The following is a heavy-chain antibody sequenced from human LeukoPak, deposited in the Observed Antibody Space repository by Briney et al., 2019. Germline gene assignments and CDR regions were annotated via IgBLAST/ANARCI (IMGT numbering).Heavy chain of an antibody. V-gene: IGHV3-48*03. CDR1: GFTFSSYE. Sequence: PGGSLRLSCAASGFTFSSYEMNWVRQAPGKGLEWVSYISSSGSTIYYADSVKGRFTISRDNAKNSLYLQMNSLRAEDTAVYYCVRGPTGYFDYWGQGTLVTVSS. CDR3: VRGPTGYFDY. CDR2: ISSSGSTI. J-gene: IGHJ4*02.